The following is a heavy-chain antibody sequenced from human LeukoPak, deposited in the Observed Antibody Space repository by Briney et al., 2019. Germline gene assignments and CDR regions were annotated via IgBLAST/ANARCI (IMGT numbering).Heavy chain of an antibody. CDR3: ASAIEVGSALPTFEV. V-gene: IGHV3-74*01. Sequence: PGGSLRLSCAASGFTFINYWMHWVRQAPGEGLVWVSSISGDGSSTIYADSVKGRFTISRDNAKNTLYLQMNSLRAEDTAVYYCASAIEVGSALPTFEVRGQGAMVTV. J-gene: IGHJ3*01. D-gene: IGHD1-26*01. CDR2: ISGDGSST. CDR1: GFTFINYW.